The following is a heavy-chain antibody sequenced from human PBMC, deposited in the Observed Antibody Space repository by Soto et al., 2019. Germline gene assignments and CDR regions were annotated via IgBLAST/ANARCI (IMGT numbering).Heavy chain of an antibody. D-gene: IGHD3-10*01. V-gene: IGHV1-69*01. Sequence: QVHLVQSGAEVKKPGSSVKVSCKTSGGSFNNYAVSWVRQAPGQGLEWMGGIIPNFDTPNYAQKFQDRVTIIAEEFSSMVYMELRSLRSNDTAVYYCAVAMVREILIFESSGMHVWGQGTTVIVSS. CDR2: IIPNFDTP. CDR3: AVAMVREILIFESSGMHV. J-gene: IGHJ6*02. CDR1: GGSFNNYA.